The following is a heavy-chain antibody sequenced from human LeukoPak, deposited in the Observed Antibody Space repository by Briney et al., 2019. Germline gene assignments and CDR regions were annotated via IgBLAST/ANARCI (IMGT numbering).Heavy chain of an antibody. V-gene: IGHV5-51*01. Sequence: GESLKISCKGSGYSFTSYWIGWVRQMPGKGLEWMGIIYPGDSDTRYSPSFQGQVTISADKSISTAYLQWSSLKASDTAMYYCASIPGYCSSTSCYMGHDAFDIWGQGTMVTVSS. D-gene: IGHD2-2*02. CDR2: IYPGDSDT. CDR3: ASIPGYCSSTSCYMGHDAFDI. CDR1: GYSFTSYW. J-gene: IGHJ3*02.